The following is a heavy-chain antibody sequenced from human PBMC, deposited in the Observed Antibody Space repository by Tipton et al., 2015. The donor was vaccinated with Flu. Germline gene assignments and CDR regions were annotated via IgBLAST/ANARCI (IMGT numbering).Heavy chain of an antibody. CDR1: GDSISSSNW. D-gene: IGHD3-16*01. CDR3: ARARAPYYYYAMDV. V-gene: IGHV4-4*02. J-gene: IGHJ6*02. CDR2: TYHSGIT. Sequence: TLSLTCGVSGDSISSSNWWTWVRQPPGKGLEWIGETYHSGITNYNPSLKSRVTISGDKTKNQFSLKLTSVTAADTAVYYCARARAPYYYYAMDVWGQGTTVTVSS.